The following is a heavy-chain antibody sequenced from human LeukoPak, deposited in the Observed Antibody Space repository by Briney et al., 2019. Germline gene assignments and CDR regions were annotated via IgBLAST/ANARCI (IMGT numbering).Heavy chain of an antibody. CDR2: IIFSSNTI. Sequence: PGGSRRLSCPASAFPLSRGEMNWVRQAPGKGMDWVSVIIFSSNTIYYADSVKGRFTISRDNSKNSLYLQMSSLRAEDTAVYYCARSSSSWDGWDYWGQGTLVTVSS. CDR3: ARSSSSWDGWDY. J-gene: IGHJ4*02. V-gene: IGHV3-48*03. D-gene: IGHD6-13*01. CDR1: AFPLSRGE.